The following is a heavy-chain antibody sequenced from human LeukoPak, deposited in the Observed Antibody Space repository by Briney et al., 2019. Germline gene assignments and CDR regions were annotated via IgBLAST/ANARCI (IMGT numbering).Heavy chain of an antibody. V-gene: IGHV1-46*03. Sequence: GAAVTVSCKASGYTFTSYYMHLVRQAPAQGLERVGIINPSGGSTSYAQQFQGRRTMTRDTSTSTVYMELSSLRAEDTAVYYCARDKSSPEYYYDSSGYYSNWGQGTLVTVSS. CDR1: GYTFTSYY. CDR2: INPSGGST. J-gene: IGHJ4*02. D-gene: IGHD3-22*01. CDR3: ARDKSSPEYYYDSSGYYSN.